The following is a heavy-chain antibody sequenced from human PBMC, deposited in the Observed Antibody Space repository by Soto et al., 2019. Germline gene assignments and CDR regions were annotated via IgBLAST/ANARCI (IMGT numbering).Heavy chain of an antibody. CDR3: ARGGSYGDCFDY. V-gene: IGHV4-59*01. CDR2: IYYTGST. D-gene: IGHD4-17*01. J-gene: IGHJ4*02. CDR1: GGSMSSNY. Sequence: SETLSLTCTVSGGSMSSNYWTWIRQSPGKGLEWIGYIYYTGSTKYNPSLKSRVTISLDTSKNQFSLRLTSVTSADTAVYYCARGGSYGDCFDYWGQVAQVTVSP.